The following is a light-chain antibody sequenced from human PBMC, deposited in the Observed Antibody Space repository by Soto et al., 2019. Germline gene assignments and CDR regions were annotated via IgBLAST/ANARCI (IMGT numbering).Light chain of an antibody. V-gene: IGKV1-39*01. CDR3: QQSFNTPRT. CDR1: QNINTY. CDR2: AAS. Sequence: IQMTQSPSSLSASVGDRVTITCRASQNINTYLNWYQQKAGQAPNVLIYAASTLQSGVPSRFSGGGSGTDFTLTITSLQPEEFATYYCQQSFNTPRTFGQGTKVDIK. J-gene: IGKJ1*01.